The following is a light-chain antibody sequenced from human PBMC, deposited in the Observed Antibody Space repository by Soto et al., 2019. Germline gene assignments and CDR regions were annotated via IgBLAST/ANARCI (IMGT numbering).Light chain of an antibody. CDR1: QSVSSN. Sequence: EIFMTQSPATLSGSRWEIATLSWRASQSVSSNLAWYQQKPGQAPRLLMYGASTRATGIPARFSGSGSGTDFTLTISRLEPEDFAVYYCQQYDFSPITFGQGTLLEIK. J-gene: IGKJ5*01. CDR3: QQYDFSPIT. V-gene: IGKV3-15*01. CDR2: GAS.